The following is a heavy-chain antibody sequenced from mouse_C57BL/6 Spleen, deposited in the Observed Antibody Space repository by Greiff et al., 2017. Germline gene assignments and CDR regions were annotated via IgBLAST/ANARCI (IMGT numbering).Heavy chain of an antibody. CDR1: GFTFSSYT. Sequence: EVKLMESGGGLVKPGGSLKLSCAASGFTFSSYTMSWVRQTPEKRLEWVATISGGGGNTYYPDSVKGRFTISRDNAKNTLYLQMSSLRSEDTALYYCARRGMVTTDFYAMDYWGQGTSVTVSS. V-gene: IGHV5-9*01. CDR2: ISGGGGNT. J-gene: IGHJ4*01. CDR3: ARRGMVTTDFYAMDY. D-gene: IGHD2-2*01.